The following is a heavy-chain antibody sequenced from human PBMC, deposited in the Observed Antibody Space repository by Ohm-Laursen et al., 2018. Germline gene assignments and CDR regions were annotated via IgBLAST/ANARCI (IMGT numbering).Heavy chain of an antibody. CDR2: IRSKAYGGTT. CDR1: GFTFGDYA. CDR3: TRALLEWLSNDAFDI. V-gene: IGHV3-49*04. D-gene: IGHD3-3*01. J-gene: IGHJ3*02. Sequence: SLRLSCTASGFTFGDYAMSWVRQAPGKGLEWVGFIRSKAYGGTTEYAASVKGRFTISRDDSRSIAYLQMNSLKTEDTAVYYCTRALLEWLSNDAFDIWGQGTMVTVSS.